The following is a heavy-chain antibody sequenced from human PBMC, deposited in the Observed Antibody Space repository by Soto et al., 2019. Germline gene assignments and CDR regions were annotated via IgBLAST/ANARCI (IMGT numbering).Heavy chain of an antibody. CDR3: ARDPLRNVVGASGPFDY. CDR2: TYYRSKWYN. V-gene: IGHV6-1*01. D-gene: IGHD1-26*01. J-gene: IGHJ4*02. CDR1: GDSVSSNSAA. Sequence: SQTLSLTCAISGDSVSSNSAAWNWIRQSPSRGLEWLGRTYYRSKWYNDYAVSVKSRITINPDTSKNQFSLQLNSVTPEDTAVYYCARDPLRNVVGASGPFDYWGQGTLVTVSS.